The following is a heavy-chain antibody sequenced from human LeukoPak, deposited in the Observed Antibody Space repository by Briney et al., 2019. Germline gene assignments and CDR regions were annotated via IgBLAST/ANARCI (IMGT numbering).Heavy chain of an antibody. D-gene: IGHD4-11*01. Sequence: ASVKVSCKASGYTFTNYYMHWVRQAPGQGLEWMGIINPSGGSTSYAQKFQGRVTMTRDTSTSTVYMELSSLRSEDTAVYYCARESDGRVTTVRDGMDVWGQGTTVTVSS. CDR1: GYTFTNYY. J-gene: IGHJ6*02. CDR3: ARESDGRVTTVRDGMDV. V-gene: IGHV1-46*01. CDR2: INPSGGST.